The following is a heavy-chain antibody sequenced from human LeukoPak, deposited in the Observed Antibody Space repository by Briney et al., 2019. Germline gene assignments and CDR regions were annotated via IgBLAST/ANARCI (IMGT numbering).Heavy chain of an antibody. D-gene: IGHD6-13*01. Sequence: GGSLRLSCVASGFTFSNYAMSWIRQAPGKGLEWVSSISVGGTTTYYADSVEGRFSISRDNSENTLYLQMNGLRADDTAVYSCAKSFTSSSSDYWGQGTLVTVSS. V-gene: IGHV3-23*01. CDR2: ISVGGTTT. CDR3: AKSFTSSSSDY. J-gene: IGHJ4*02. CDR1: GFTFSNYA.